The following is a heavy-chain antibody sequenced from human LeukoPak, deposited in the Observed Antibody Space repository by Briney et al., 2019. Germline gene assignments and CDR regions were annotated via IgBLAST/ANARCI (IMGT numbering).Heavy chain of an antibody. J-gene: IGHJ5*02. Sequence: SETLSLTCTVSDGSISSYYWSWIRQPAGKGLEWIGRIYTSGSTNYNPSLKSRVTMSVDTSKNQFSLKLSSVTAADTAVYYCAREAHYYDSSGYVNWFDPWGQGTLVTVSS. V-gene: IGHV4-4*07. CDR3: AREAHYYDSSGYVNWFDP. CDR2: IYTSGST. D-gene: IGHD3-22*01. CDR1: DGSISSYY.